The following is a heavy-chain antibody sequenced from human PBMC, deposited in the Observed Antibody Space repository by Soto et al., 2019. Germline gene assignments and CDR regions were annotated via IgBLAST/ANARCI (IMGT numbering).Heavy chain of an antibody. Sequence: QVQLQESGPGLVKPSQTLSLTCTVSGGSISSGAYYWSWVRQPPGKGLEWIGYIHHNGNSYNNPSLKSQFSISLDTSKNQFSPNLPSGTAADTAVYYGARVPVTGPRGSAPWGQGTLFPVPS. CDR3: ARVPVTGPRGSAP. J-gene: IGHJ5*02. CDR1: GGSISSGAYY. CDR2: IHHNGNS. D-gene: IGHD2-8*02. V-gene: IGHV4-31*01.